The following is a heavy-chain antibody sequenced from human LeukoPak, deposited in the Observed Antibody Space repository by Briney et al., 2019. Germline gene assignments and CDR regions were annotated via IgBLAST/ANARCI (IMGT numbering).Heavy chain of an antibody. V-gene: IGHV4-59*01. D-gene: IGHD2-21*01. J-gene: IGHJ5*02. Sequence: SETLSLTCTVSGGSISSYYWSWIRQPPGKGLEWIGYIYYSGSTNYNPSLKSRVTISVDTSKNQFSLKLSSVTAADTAVYYCAPGGLDSNHHWGQGTLVTVSS. CDR2: IYYSGST. CDR3: APGGLDSNHH. CDR1: GGSISSYY.